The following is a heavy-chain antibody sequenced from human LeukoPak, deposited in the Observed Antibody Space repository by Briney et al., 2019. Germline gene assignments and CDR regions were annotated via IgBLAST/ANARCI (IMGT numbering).Heavy chain of an antibody. V-gene: IGHV1-46*01. CDR2: INPSGGST. Sequence: VASVKVSCKASGYTFTSYYMHWVRQAPGQGLEWMGIINPSGGSTSYAQKFQGRVTMTRDTSTSTVYMELSSLRSEDTAVYYCARGYSGYDGRSPFDYWGQGTLVTVSS. CDR3: ARGYSGYDGRSPFDY. D-gene: IGHD5-12*01. CDR1: GYTFTSYY. J-gene: IGHJ4*02.